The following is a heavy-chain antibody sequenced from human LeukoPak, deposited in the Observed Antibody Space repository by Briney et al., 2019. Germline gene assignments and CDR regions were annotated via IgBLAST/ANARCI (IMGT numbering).Heavy chain of an antibody. CDR3: AKDRIVVVPAAGEDWFDP. J-gene: IGHJ5*02. CDR1: GFTFSSYA. Sequence: GGSLRLSCAASGFTFSSYAMSWVRQAPGKGLEWVSGISGSGGSTYYADTVKGRFTISRDKSKNTLYLQMNSLRAEDTAVYYCAKDRIVVVPAAGEDWFDPWGQGTLVTVSS. V-gene: IGHV3-23*01. CDR2: ISGSGGST. D-gene: IGHD2-2*01.